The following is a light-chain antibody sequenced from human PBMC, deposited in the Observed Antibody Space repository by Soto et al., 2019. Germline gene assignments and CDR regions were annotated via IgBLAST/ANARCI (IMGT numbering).Light chain of an antibody. CDR2: DVS. V-gene: IGLV2-14*01. Sequence: QSALTQPASVSGSPGQSITISCTGTSSDVGGYNYVSWYQQHPGKAPKLMIYDVSNRPSGVSNRFSGSKSGNTASLTISGLKAEDKADYDCSSYTSSSTHYVFGTGTKVTVL. CDR3: SSYTSSSTHYV. J-gene: IGLJ1*01. CDR1: SSDVGGYNY.